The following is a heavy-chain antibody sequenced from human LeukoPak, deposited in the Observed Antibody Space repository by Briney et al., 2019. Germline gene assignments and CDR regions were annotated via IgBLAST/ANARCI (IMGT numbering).Heavy chain of an antibody. D-gene: IGHD3-10*01. CDR3: AGDGDYYGSGSYNFDY. J-gene: IGHJ4*02. V-gene: IGHV3-11*04. CDR2: ISSRGSTI. Sequence: GGSLRLSCAASGFTFSDYYMTWIRQAPGKGLEWVSYISSRGSTIYYADSVKGRFTISRDNAKNSLYLQMNSLRAEDTAVYYCAGDGDYYGSGSYNFDYWGQGTLVTVSS. CDR1: GFTFSDYY.